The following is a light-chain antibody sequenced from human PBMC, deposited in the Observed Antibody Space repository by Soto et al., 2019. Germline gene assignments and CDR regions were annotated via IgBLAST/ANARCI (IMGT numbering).Light chain of an antibody. CDR1: QSISSY. CDR2: AAS. CDR3: QQSYSTPYT. V-gene: IGKV1-39*01. J-gene: IGKJ2*01. Sequence: DIQMTQSPSSLSASVGDRVTITCRASQSISSYLNWYQQKPGKAPKLLIHAASSLQSGVPSRFSGSGSGTDFTLTISSLQPEDFATYYCQQSYSTPYTFGQGTKLEIK.